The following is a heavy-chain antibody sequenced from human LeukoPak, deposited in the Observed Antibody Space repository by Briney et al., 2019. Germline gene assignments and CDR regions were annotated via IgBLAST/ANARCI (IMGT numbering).Heavy chain of an antibody. D-gene: IGHD1-26*01. CDR3: ARSLLGSYPFDY. V-gene: IGHV1-69*04. CDR2: IIPILGIA. Sequence: ASVKVSCKASGGTFSSYAISWVRQAPGQGLEWMGRIIPILGIANYAQKFQGRVTITADKSTSTAYMELSSLRSEDTAVYYCARSLLGSYPFDYWGQGTLVTVSS. CDR1: GGTFSSYA. J-gene: IGHJ4*02.